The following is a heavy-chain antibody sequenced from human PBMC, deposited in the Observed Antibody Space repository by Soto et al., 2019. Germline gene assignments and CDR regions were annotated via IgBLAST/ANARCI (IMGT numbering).Heavy chain of an antibody. CDR1: GGSFSSYA. V-gene: IGHV1-69*13. D-gene: IGHD6-6*01. J-gene: IGHJ4*02. Sequence: SVKVSCKASGGSFSSYAISWVRQAPGQGLEWMGGIIPIFGTPSYAQKFQGRVTITADESTTTAYMDLSGLRSEDTAVYYCAREYRSSSGRFDNWGQGTLVTVSS. CDR2: IIPIFGTP. CDR3: AREYRSSSGRFDN.